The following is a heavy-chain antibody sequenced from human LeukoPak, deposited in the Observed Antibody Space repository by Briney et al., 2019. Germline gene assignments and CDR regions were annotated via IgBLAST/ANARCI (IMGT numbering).Heavy chain of an antibody. V-gene: IGHV3-30*04. J-gene: IGHJ4*02. D-gene: IGHD2-15*01. Sequence: GGSLRLSCAASGFTFSSYAMHWVRQAPGKGLEWVAVISYDGSNKYYADSVKGRFTISRDNSKNTLYLQMNSLRAEDTAVYYCARGVAPDYWGQGTLVTVSS. CDR2: ISYDGSNK. CDR3: ARGVAPDY. CDR1: GFTFSSYA.